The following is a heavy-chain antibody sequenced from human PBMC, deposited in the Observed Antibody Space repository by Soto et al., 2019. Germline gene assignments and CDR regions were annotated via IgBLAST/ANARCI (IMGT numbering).Heavy chain of an antibody. CDR1: GFTFSDYF. V-gene: IGHV3-72*01. CDR3: VRATVGTYYSDY. J-gene: IGHJ4*02. Sequence: GSLRLSCATSGFTFSDYFMDWVRQAPGKGLEWVGRTRNKAHGYTTEYAASVKGRFTISRDDSKNSLYLQMNSLKTEDTAVYYCVRATVGTYYSDYWGQGTLVTVS. D-gene: IGHD1-26*01. CDR2: TRNKAHGYTT.